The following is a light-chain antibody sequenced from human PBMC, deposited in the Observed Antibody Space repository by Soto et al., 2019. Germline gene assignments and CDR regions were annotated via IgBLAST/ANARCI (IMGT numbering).Light chain of an antibody. Sequence: QSVLTQPPSVSGAPGQRVTISCTGSSSNIGAGYDVHWYQQLPGTAPKLLIYGNSNRPSGVPDRFSGSKYGTSASLAITGLQAEDEADYYCQSYDSSLSDVVFGGGTKRTVL. V-gene: IGLV1-40*01. CDR2: GNS. CDR1: SSNIGAGYD. CDR3: QSYDSSLSDVV. J-gene: IGLJ2*01.